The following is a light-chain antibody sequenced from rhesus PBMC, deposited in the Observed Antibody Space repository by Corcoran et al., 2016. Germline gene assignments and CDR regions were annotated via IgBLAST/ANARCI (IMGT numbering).Light chain of an antibody. J-gene: IGKJ4*01. V-gene: IGKV1-33*02. Sequence: DIQMTQSPSSLSASVGDRVTIPFQASEGISNNLSWYQQKPGKVPSLLIYGASHLQSGVPSRFSGSGFGTRFTLTIDSRQADDFATYYCKHGFGIPLTFGGGTKVEIK. CDR2: GAS. CDR3: KHGFGIPLT. CDR1: EGISNN.